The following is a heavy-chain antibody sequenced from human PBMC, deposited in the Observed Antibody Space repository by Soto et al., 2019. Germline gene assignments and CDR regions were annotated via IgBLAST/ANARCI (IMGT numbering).Heavy chain of an antibody. CDR3: ARAEFQGYYGMDV. V-gene: IGHV4-30-4*01. CDR2: IYYSGST. CDR1: GGSISSGDYY. Sequence: QVQLQESGPGLVKPSQTLSLTCTVSGGSISSGDYYWSWIRQPPGKGLEWIGYIYYSGSTYYNPSLKSGVTIPVDTSKNQCSLKLSSVTAADTAVYYCARAEFQGYYGMDVWGQGTTVTVSS. J-gene: IGHJ6*02. D-gene: IGHD3-10*01.